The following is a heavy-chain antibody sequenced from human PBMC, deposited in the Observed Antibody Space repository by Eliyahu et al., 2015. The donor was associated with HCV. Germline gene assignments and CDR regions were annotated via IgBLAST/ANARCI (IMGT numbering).Heavy chain of an antibody. CDR3: AKETTLDY. J-gene: IGHJ4*02. Sequence: EVQLLESGGGLVQPGGSLRLSCAASGFTFSTYAMSWVRQAPGKGVEWVSRISDSGDSTHYADSVKGRFTISRDNSKNTLYLQMNSLRAEDTALYYCAKETTLDYWGQGTLVTVSS. CDR2: ISDSGDST. V-gene: IGHV3-23*01. CDR1: GFTFSTYA. D-gene: IGHD4-17*01.